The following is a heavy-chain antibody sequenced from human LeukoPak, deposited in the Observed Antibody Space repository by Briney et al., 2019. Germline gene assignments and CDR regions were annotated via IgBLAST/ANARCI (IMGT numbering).Heavy chain of an antibody. J-gene: IGHJ5*02. CDR1: GYTLTELS. D-gene: IGHD3-3*01. Sequence: ASVKVSCKVSGYTLTELSMHWVRQAPGKGLEWMGGFDPEDGETTYAQKFQGRVTMTEDTSTDTAYMELSSLRSEDTAVYYCATVRRDFWSGYAWFDPWGQGTLVTVSS. CDR3: ATVRRDFWSGYAWFDP. V-gene: IGHV1-24*01. CDR2: FDPEDGET.